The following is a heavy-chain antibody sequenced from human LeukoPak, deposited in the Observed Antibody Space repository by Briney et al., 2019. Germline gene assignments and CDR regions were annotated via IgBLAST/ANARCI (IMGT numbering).Heavy chain of an antibody. Sequence: GVSLKISCKGSGYSFSSQWIGWVRQMPGKGLEWMGIIYPGDSDTRYSPSFQGRVTISADKSISTAYLQWSSLKASDTAMFYCATSSGGSYFGMDVWGQGTPVTVSS. CDR1: GYSFSSQW. J-gene: IGHJ6*02. V-gene: IGHV5-51*01. CDR2: IYPGDSDT. D-gene: IGHD6-25*01. CDR3: ATSSGGSYFGMDV.